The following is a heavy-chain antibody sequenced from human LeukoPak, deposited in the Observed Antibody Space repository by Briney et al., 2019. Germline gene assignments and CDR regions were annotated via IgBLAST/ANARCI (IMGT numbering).Heavy chain of an antibody. J-gene: IGHJ4*02. D-gene: IGHD3-10*01. CDR2: IYHIGST. CDR3: ARAGWIITSGIDY. Sequence: PSETLSLTCSVSGYFISRGYYWAWIRQPPGKGLEWIGTIYHIGSTYYTPSLVSRVTLSVDTSKHEFSLILRSVTAADTAVYYCARAGWIITSGIDYWGQGALVTVSS. V-gene: IGHV4-38-2*02. CDR1: GYFISRGYY.